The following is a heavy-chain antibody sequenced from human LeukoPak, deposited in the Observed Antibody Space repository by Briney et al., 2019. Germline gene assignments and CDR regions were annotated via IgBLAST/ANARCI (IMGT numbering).Heavy chain of an antibody. CDR3: TRDYLTAAGSDAFDI. CDR1: GYTFTSTG. CDR2: ISPYNGNT. J-gene: IGHJ3*02. V-gene: IGHV1-18*01. Sequence: ASVKVSCKASGYTFTSTGINWVRQAPGQGLEWMAWISPYNGNTKYARKFQGRVTVTTDTSTTTAYMDVRSLRSDDTAVYYCTRDYLTAAGSDAFDIWGQGTMVTVSS. D-gene: IGHD6-13*01.